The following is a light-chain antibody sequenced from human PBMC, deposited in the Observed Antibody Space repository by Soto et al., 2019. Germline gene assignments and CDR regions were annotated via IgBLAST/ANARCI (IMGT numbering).Light chain of an antibody. CDR2: GAS. CDR1: QSVSNNY. V-gene: IGKV3-20*01. Sequence: EIVLTQSPGTLSLSPGERATLSCRASQSVSNNYLAWYQQKPGQAPRLLIYGASNMATGIPDRFSGSGSWTDFTLTISRLAAEDFAVYYCQQYGSSGTFGEWTMVEMK. CDR3: QQYGSSGT. J-gene: IGKJ1*01.